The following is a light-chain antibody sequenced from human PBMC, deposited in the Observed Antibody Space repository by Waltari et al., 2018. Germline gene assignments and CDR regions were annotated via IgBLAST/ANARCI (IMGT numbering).Light chain of an antibody. CDR1: TSNLGGND. CDR3: ATWDDSLSGV. Sequence: QSVLTQPPSASGSPGQTITISCSGSTSNLGGNDVYWYQHLPGTAPKLLIYKNNRRPSGVSERFSGSKSVTSASLAISGLRSEDEAYYYCATWDDSLSGVFGGGTKLTVL. CDR2: KNN. V-gene: IGLV1-47*01. J-gene: IGLJ3*02.